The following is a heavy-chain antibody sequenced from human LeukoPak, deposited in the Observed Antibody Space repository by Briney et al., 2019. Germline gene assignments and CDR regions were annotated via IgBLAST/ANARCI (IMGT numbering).Heavy chain of an antibody. CDR2: IKQDGSEK. CDR1: GFTFSSYW. V-gene: IGHV3-7*03. D-gene: IGHD1-26*01. J-gene: IGHJ4*02. Sequence: PGGSLRLSCAASGFTFSSYWMSWVRQAPGKGLEWVANIKQDGSEKYYVDSVKGRFTISRDNAKNSLYLQMNSLRAEDTALYYCAKDRGWELLHRYFDYWGQGTLVTVSS. CDR3: AKDRGWELLHRYFDY.